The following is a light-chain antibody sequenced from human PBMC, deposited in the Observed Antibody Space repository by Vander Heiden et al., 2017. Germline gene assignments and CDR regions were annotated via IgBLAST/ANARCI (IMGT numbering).Light chain of an antibody. V-gene: IGKV3-11*01. CDR2: DAS. J-gene: IGKJ2*02. CDR3: QQRSIWPRT. Sequence: ETVLTQSPATLSLSPGERATLSCRASQSVSIFLAWYQLIPGQAPRLLIYDASNRATGIPARFSGSGSGTDFTLTISNLEPEDFAVYYCQQRSIWPRTFGQRTKLEIK. CDR1: QSVSIF.